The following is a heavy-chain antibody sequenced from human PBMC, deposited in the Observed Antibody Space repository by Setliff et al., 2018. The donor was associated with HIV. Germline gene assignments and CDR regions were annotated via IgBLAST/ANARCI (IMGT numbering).Heavy chain of an antibody. CDR1: GFTFSTYT. CDR3: ARDWNGSGRAMDV. V-gene: IGHV3-48*01. D-gene: IGHD3-10*01. CDR2: ISSDSSTI. Sequence: GGSLRLSCAASGFTFSTYTMNWVRQAPGKGLEWVSYISSDSSTIYYAYSVKGRFTISRDNAENSLYLQMNSLRAEDTAVYYCARDWNGSGRAMDVWGKGTTVTVSS. J-gene: IGHJ6*03.